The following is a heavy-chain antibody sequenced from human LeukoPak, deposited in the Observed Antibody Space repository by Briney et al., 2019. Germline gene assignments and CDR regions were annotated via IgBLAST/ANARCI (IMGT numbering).Heavy chain of an antibody. V-gene: IGHV3-30*04. J-gene: IGHJ4*02. CDR1: GFTFSSYA. CDR3: ASTPNGVAAIYFDY. Sequence: GGSLRLSCAASGFTFSSYAMHWVRQAPGKGLEWVAVISYDASNKYYADSVKGRFTISRDNAKNTLYLQMNSLRAGDTAVYYCASTPNGVAAIYFDYWGQGTLVTVSS. CDR2: ISYDASNK. D-gene: IGHD2-15*01.